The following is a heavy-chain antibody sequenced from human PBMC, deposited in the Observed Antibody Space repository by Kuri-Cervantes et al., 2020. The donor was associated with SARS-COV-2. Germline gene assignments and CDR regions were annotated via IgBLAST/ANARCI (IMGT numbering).Heavy chain of an antibody. V-gene: IGHV1-69*13. D-gene: IGHD5-24*01. CDR1: GGTFSSYA. Sequence: SVKVSCKASGGTFSSYAISWVRQAPGQGLEWTGGIIPIFGTANYAQKFQGRVTITADESTSTAYMGLSSLRSEDTAVYYCGKVSWLQLWRRYSDSWGQGALVTVSS. CDR3: GKVSWLQLWRRYSDS. J-gene: IGHJ4*02. CDR2: IIPIFGTA.